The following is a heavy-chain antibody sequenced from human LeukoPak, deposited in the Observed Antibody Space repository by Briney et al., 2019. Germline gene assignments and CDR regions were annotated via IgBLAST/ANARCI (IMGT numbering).Heavy chain of an antibody. CDR3: ARGYSGTYRVDY. CDR2: INTDGTNT. CDR1: GFTFSSYW. J-gene: IGHJ4*02. D-gene: IGHD1-26*01. Sequence: GGSLRLSCAASGFTFSSYWMHWVRQVPGKGLVWVSRINTDGTNTTYADSVKGRFTMSRDNAKSSLYLQMNSLRAEDTAVYYCARGYSGTYRVDYWGQGTLVTVSS. V-gene: IGHV3-74*01.